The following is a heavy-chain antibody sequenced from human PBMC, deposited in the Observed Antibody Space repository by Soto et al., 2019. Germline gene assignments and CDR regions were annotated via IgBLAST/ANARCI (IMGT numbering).Heavy chain of an antibody. V-gene: IGHV4-4*07. CDR1: SGSITDYS. CDR2: IYSSGTT. Sequence: SETLSLTCVVSSGSITDYSWTCIRRPAGKGLEWIGLIYSSGTTSYNPSLESRVTMSLDTSKKSFSLALTSVTAADTAVYYCARVFYTDSSGYPRPIFDSWVPGTLVTVSS. CDR3: ARVFYTDSSGYPRPIFDS. D-gene: IGHD3-22*01. J-gene: IGHJ4*02.